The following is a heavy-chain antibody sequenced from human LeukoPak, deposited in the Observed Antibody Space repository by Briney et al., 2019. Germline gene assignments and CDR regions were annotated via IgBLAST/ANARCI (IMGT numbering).Heavy chain of an antibody. D-gene: IGHD4-17*01. CDR1: GGSISSSNW. V-gene: IGHV4-4*02. CDR2: IYHSGST. J-gene: IGHJ4*02. Sequence: PSETLSLTCAVSGGSISSSNWWSWVRQPPGKGLEWIGEIYHSGSTNYNPSLKSRVTISVDTSKNQFSLKLSSVTAADTAVYYCARKDDYGDAPDYWGQGTLVTVSS. CDR3: ARKDDYGDAPDY.